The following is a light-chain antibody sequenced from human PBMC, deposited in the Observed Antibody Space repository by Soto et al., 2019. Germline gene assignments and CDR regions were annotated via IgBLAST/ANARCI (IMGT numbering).Light chain of an antibody. J-gene: IGKJ1*01. V-gene: IGKV3-15*01. Sequence: EIVMTQSPASLSVSPGERATLSWRASQRVSRNVGWYQQKPGQAPRLLIHDASTRASGISVRFSGSGSGTEFTLTISSLQSEDFAVYYCQQYNNWLWTFGQGTKVEIK. CDR3: QQYNNWLWT. CDR2: DAS. CDR1: QRVSRN.